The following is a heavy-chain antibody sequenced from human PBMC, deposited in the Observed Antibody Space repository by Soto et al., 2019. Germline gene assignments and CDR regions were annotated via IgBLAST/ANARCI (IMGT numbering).Heavy chain of an antibody. CDR3: ATDVGSGSYSRGRYYYYGMDV. CDR2: IKQDGSEK. Sequence: EVQLVESGGGLVQPGGSLRLSCAASGFTFSSYWMSWVRQAPGKGLEWVANIKQDGSEKYYVDSVKGRFTISRDNAKNSLYLQMNSLRAEDTAVYYCATDVGSGSYSRGRYYYYGMDVWGQGTTVTVSS. J-gene: IGHJ6*02. V-gene: IGHV3-7*05. D-gene: IGHD3-10*01. CDR1: GFTFSSYW.